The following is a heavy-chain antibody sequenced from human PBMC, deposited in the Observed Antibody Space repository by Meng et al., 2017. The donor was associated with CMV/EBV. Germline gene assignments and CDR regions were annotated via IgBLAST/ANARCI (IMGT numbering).Heavy chain of an antibody. CDR1: GFTFSDYY. D-gene: IGHD3-3*01. CDR2: ISSSGSTI. J-gene: IGHJ6*02. CDR3: ARASYDFWSGYSPYYYYGMDV. V-gene: IGHV3-11*04. Sequence: GESLKISCAASGFTFSDYYMSWIRQAPGKGLEWVSYISSSGSTIYYADSVKGRFTISRDNAKNSLYLQMNSLRAEDTAVYYCARASYDFWSGYSPYYYYGMDVWGQGTTVTVSS.